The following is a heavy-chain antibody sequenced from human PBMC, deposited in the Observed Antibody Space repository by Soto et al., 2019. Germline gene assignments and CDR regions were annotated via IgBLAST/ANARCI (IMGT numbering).Heavy chain of an antibody. V-gene: IGHV4-59*01. CDR1: GGSISSYY. Sequence: SETLSLTCTVSGGSISSYYWSWIRQPPGKGLEWIGYIYYSGSTNYNPSLKSRVTISVDTSKNQFSLKLSSVTAADTAVYYCARVGAAAGTRVVGWFDPWGQGTLVTVPS. J-gene: IGHJ5*02. D-gene: IGHD6-13*01. CDR3: ARVGAAAGTRVVGWFDP. CDR2: IYYSGST.